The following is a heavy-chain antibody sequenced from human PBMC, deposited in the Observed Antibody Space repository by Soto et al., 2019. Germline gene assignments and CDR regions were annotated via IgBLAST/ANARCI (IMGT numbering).Heavy chain of an antibody. J-gene: IGHJ6*02. D-gene: IGHD3-22*01. CDR1: GYTFTSYY. CDR3: ARVPYYYDSSGYYRLGARGNYGMDV. CDR2: INPSGGST. V-gene: IGHV1-46*01. Sequence: ASVKVSCKASGYTFTSYYMHWVRQAPGQGLEWMGIINPSGGSTSYAQKFQGRVTMTRDTSTSTVYMELSSLRSEDTAVYYCARVPYYYDSSGYYRLGARGNYGMDVWGQETTVTVSS.